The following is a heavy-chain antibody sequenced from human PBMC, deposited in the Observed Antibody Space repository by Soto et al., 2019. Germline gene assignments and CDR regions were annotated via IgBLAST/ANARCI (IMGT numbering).Heavy chain of an antibody. J-gene: IGHJ3*01. D-gene: IGHD5-12*01. CDR1: GFTFSSYA. Sequence: GGSLRLSCAASGFTFSSYAMSRVRQAPGKGLEWVSVITGSGGGTYYADSVKGRFTISRDNSKSTLSLQMNSLRAEDTAVYYCAKAIVSTPGALDLWGHGTKVTVSS. CDR2: ITGSGGGT. V-gene: IGHV3-23*01. CDR3: AKAIVSTPGALDL.